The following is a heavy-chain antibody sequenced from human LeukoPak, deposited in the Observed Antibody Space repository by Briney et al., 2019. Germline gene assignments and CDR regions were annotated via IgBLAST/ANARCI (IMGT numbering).Heavy chain of an antibody. J-gene: IGHJ4*02. CDR1: GVSFSGYY. V-gene: IGHV4-34*01. D-gene: IGHD6-13*01. Sequence: SETLSLTCAVYGVSFSGYYWSWVRQPPGKGLEWVGEINHSGSTNYNPSLKSRVTISVDTSKNQFSLKLSSVTAADTAVYYCASSGIAAAGTDYWGQGTLVTVSS. CDR3: ASSGIAAAGTDY. CDR2: INHSGST.